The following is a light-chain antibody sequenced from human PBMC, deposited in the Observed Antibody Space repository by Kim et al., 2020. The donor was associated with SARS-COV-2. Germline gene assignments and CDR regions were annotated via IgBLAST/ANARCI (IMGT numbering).Light chain of an antibody. CDR2: QDS. CDR1: ELGDKY. J-gene: IGLJ3*02. CDR3: QAWDSSTMV. V-gene: IGLV3-1*01. Sequence: VSPGQTASITCSGDELGDKYACWYQQKPGQSQVLVIYQDSKRPSGIPERFSGSNSGNTATLTISGTQAMDEADYYCQAWDSSTMVFGGGTQLTVL.